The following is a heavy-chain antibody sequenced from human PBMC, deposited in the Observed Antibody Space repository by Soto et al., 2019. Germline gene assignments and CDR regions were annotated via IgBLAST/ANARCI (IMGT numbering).Heavy chain of an antibody. J-gene: IGHJ4*02. CDR2: ISSSGGNT. CDR3: AKDLRTAVAPTYFDY. CDR1: GFSFSTYT. V-gene: IGHV3-23*01. D-gene: IGHD6-19*01. Sequence: VGSLRLSCAASGFSFSTYTMSWVRQAPGKGLEWVSGISSSGGNTYYSDSVKGRFTISRDNSKDTLFLQMNRLGAEDTALYFCAKDLRTAVAPTYFDYWGQGNLVTVSS.